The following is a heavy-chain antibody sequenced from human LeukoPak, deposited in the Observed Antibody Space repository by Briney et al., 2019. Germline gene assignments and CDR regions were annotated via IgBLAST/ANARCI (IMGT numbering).Heavy chain of an antibody. V-gene: IGHV4-34*01. CDR1: GGSFSGYY. J-gene: IGHJ4*02. Sequence: SETLSLTCAVYGGSFSGYYWSWIRQPPGKGLEWIGEINHSGSTNYSPSLKSRVTISVDTSKNQISLRLNSVTAADTAMYYCAKSGGYGLIDYWGQGTLVTVSS. CDR3: AKSGGYGLIDY. CDR2: INHSGST. D-gene: IGHD1-26*01.